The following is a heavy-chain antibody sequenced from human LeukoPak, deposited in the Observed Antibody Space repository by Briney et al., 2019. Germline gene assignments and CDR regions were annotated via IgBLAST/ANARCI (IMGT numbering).Heavy chain of an antibody. CDR1: GGSISSYY. V-gene: IGHV4-59*01. J-gene: IGHJ4*02. CDR3: AGVGWGSFDY. CDR2: IYYSGST. D-gene: IGHD3-16*01. Sequence: SETLSLTCTVSGGSISSYYWSWIRQPPGKGLEWIGYIYYSGSTNYNPSLKSRVTISVDTSKNQFSLKLSSVTAADTAVYYCAGVGWGSFDYWGQGTLVTVSS.